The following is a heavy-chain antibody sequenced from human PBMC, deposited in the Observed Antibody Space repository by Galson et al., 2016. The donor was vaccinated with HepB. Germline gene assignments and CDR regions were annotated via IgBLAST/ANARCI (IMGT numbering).Heavy chain of an antibody. CDR3: ARLSATYYVDS. CDR1: GYSVISNNL. V-gene: IGHV4-4*02. J-gene: IGHJ4*02. Sequence: SETLSLTCAVSGYSVISNNLWSCVRQLPGKGQEWNGEIHYRGRYNSNPSLKSRLTMSVDKYKNQFSLRLTSVTVADAAVYYWARLSATYYVDSWGQGTLVTVSS. CDR2: IHYRGRY.